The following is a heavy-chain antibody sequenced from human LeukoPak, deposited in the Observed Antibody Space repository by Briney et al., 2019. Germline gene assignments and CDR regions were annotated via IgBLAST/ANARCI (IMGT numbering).Heavy chain of an antibody. V-gene: IGHV3-30*02. CDR2: IRYEGSNK. D-gene: IGHD3-9*01. CDR1: GFTFSSYG. J-gene: IGHJ4*02. CDR3: ANGYYYNILTGYYKDRDTNFQY. Sequence: GGSLRLSCAASGFTFSSYGMQWVRQARGEGLEWVAFIRYEGSNKYHGDSVKGRFTISRDNSKNTLSLQMNSLRAEDTAVYYCANGYYYNILTGYYKDRDTNFQYWGQGTLVTVSS.